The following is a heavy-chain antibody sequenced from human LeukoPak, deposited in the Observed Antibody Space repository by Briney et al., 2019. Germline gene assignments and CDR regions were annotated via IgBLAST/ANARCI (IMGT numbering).Heavy chain of an antibody. V-gene: IGHV3-13*04. CDR3: AREDGDYDYFDY. CDR2: IGTAGDT. J-gene: IGHJ4*02. D-gene: IGHD4-17*01. Sequence: GGSLRLSCAASGFTFSSYDMHWVRHATGKGLEWVSAIGTAGDTYYPGSVKGRFTISRENAKNSLYLQMNSLRAGDTAVYYCAREDGDYDYFDYWGQGTLVTVSS. CDR1: GFTFSSYD.